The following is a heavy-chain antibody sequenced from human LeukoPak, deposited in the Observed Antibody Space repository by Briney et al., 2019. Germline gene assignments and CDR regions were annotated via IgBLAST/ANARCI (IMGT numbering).Heavy chain of an antibody. V-gene: IGHV3-21*01. CDR3: TRRGHAAVATQKDDALDI. CDR1: GFTFSSYS. CDR2: ISSSGAYI. D-gene: IGHD6-13*01. J-gene: IGHJ3*02. Sequence: GGSLRLSCAASGFTFSSYSMNRVRHGPEKGLEWVSSISSSGAYIYYADSVKGRFTISRDNAKNSVYLQMNSLRAEDTAVYYCTRRGHAAVATQKDDALDIWGQGTMVTVSS.